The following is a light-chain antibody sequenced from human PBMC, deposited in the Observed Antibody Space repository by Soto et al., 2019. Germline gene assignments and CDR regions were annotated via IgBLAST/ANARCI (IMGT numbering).Light chain of an antibody. Sequence: DIVMTQTPLSLSVTPGQPASISCKSSQSLLHIDGKTYLYWYLQKLGQPPQLLISEVSNRFSGVPDRFSGSGSGTDFTLKISRVEAEDDGVYCCVQSTQLPSITFGQGTRLEIK. J-gene: IGKJ5*01. V-gene: IGKV2D-29*01. CDR2: EVS. CDR3: VQSTQLPSIT. CDR1: QSLLHIDGKTY.